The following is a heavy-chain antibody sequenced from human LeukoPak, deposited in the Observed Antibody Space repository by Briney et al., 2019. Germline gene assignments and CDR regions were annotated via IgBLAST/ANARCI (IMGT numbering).Heavy chain of an antibody. J-gene: IGHJ3*02. CDR3: AIIRKPPPGSGTGEGAFDI. Sequence: GGSLRLSCAASGFTFDDYAMHWVRQAPGKGLEWVSGISWNSGSIGYADSVKGRFTISRDNAKNSLYLQMNSLRAEDTALYYCAIIRKPPPGSGTGEGAFDIWGQGTMVTVSS. V-gene: IGHV3-9*01. CDR2: ISWNSGSI. CDR1: GFTFDDYA. D-gene: IGHD3-10*01.